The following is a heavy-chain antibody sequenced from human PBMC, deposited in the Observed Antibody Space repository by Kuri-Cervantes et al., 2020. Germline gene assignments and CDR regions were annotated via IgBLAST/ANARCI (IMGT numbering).Heavy chain of an antibody. CDR1: GGSISSYY. J-gene: IGHJ4*02. V-gene: IGHV4-34*01. CDR3: ARGHYVWGSYL. D-gene: IGHD3-16*02. CDR2: INHSGSA. Sequence: GSLRLSCTVSGGSISSYYWSWIRQPAGKGLEWIGEINHSGSANYNPSLKSRVTISVDTSKNQFSLKLSSVTAADTAVYYCARGHYVWGSYLWGQGTLVTVSS.